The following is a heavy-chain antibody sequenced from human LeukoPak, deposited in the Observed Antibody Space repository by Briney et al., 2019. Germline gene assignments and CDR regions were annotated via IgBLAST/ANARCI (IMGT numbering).Heavy chain of an antibody. D-gene: IGHD6-13*01. V-gene: IGHV4-34*01. J-gene: IGHJ4*02. Sequence: SETLSLTCAVYGGSFSGYYWSWIRQPPGKGLEWIGEINHSGSTNYNPSLKSRVTISVDTSKNQFSLKLSSVTAADTAVHYCAGLAAAGTNSVDYWGQGTLVTVSS. CDR3: AGLAAAGTNSVDY. CDR1: GGSFSGYY. CDR2: INHSGST.